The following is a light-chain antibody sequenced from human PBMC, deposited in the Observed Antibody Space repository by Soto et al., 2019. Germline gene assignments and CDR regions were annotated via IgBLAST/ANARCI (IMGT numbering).Light chain of an antibody. CDR3: ASWDDSLNGHWV. V-gene: IGLV1-44*01. Sequence: QLVLTQAPSASGTPGQRVTISCSGSNSNIGGNSVSWYHHLPGTAPKLLIFNNSQRPSGVPDRFSGSKSGTSASLAISGLQSEDEADYYCASWDDSLNGHWVFGGGTKVTVL. CDR2: NNS. J-gene: IGLJ3*02. CDR1: NSNIGGNS.